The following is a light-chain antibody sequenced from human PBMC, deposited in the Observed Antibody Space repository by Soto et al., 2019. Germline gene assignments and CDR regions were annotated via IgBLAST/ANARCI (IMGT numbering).Light chain of an antibody. CDR1: QSISSY. CDR3: QQCYSAPLT. Sequence: DIPMTQSPSSLSASVGDRVTITCRASQSISSYLNWYQQRPGKAPNLLISGASTLQSGLPSRFSGSGSRTDFTLTISSLQPEDSATYCCQQCYSAPLTFGGGTKVEIK. J-gene: IGKJ4*01. CDR2: GAS. V-gene: IGKV1-39*01.